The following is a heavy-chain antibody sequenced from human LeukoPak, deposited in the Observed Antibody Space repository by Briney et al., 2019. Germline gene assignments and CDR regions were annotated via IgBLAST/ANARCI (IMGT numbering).Heavy chain of an antibody. CDR3: ASRSSVTTMDS. D-gene: IGHD1-1*01. CDR1: GITFTKLD. V-gene: IGHV3-30-3*01. Sequence: PGGSLRLSYEDSGITFTKLDMPRVRHFPVKGLDLVAVISSDGSERYYADSVQGRFTISRDNSKNTLYLQMDSLTFDDAAVYYCASRSSVTTMDSWGQGALVVVSS. J-gene: IGHJ4*02. CDR2: ISSDGSER.